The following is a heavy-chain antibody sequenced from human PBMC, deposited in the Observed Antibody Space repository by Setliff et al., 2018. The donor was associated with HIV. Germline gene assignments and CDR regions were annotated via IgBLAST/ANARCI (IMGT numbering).Heavy chain of an antibody. J-gene: IGHJ6*02. Sequence: PGGSLRLSCAASGFTFTSHAMSWVRQAPGKGLEWVSTISGSGGSINYADSVRGRFTISRDNSKNTLFLQMNSLRADDTAVYFCARPTNIDTLYYGSQTFYMDYYGLDVWGQGTTVTVSS. CDR2: ISGSGGSI. CDR1: GFTFTSHA. V-gene: IGHV3-23*01. CDR3: ARPTNIDTLYYGSQTFYMDYYGLDV. D-gene: IGHD1-26*01.